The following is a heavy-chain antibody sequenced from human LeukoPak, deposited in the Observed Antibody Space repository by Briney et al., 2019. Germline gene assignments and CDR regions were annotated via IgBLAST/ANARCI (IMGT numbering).Heavy chain of an antibody. V-gene: IGHV3-7*03. Sequence: GGSLRLSCEGSAFIFSGHWMNWVRQTPGKGLEWVASIKEDGSERQYVDSVKGRFSISRDNTKGSLFLQLNSLRAEDTAVYYCARGRSNYYGMDVWGQGTTVTVSS. CDR1: AFIFSGHW. J-gene: IGHJ6*02. D-gene: IGHD1-26*01. CDR3: ARGRSNYYGMDV. CDR2: IKEDGSER.